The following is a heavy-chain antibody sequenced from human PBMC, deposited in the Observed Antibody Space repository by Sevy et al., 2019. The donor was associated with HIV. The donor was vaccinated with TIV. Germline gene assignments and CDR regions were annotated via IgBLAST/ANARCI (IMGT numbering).Heavy chain of an antibody. Sequence: GGSLRLSCAASGFTFSSYWMHWVRQAPGKGLVWVSRINSDGSSTSYAGSVKGRSTISRGNAKNTLYLQMNSLRAEDTGVYYCAKERLDYDFWGGRGCDYWGQGTLVTVSS. CDR2: INSDGSST. CDR3: AKERLDYDFWGGRGCDY. V-gene: IGHV3-74*01. D-gene: IGHD3-3*01. CDR1: GFTFSSYW. J-gene: IGHJ4*02.